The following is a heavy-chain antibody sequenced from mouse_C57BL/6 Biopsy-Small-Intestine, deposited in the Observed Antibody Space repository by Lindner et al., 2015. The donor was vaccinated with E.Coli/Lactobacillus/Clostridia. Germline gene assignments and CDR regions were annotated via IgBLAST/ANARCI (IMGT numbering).Heavy chain of an antibody. Sequence: VQLQESGPELVKPGTSVKISCKASDFSFTGYFMNWVKQSHRKSLEWIGHINPYNGETFYNQNFKGKATLTVDKSSTTAHMELRSLTSEDSAVYYCATYDGYWAWSAYWGQGTLVTVSA. CDR1: DFSFTGYF. V-gene: IGHV1-20*01. D-gene: IGHD2-3*01. CDR3: ATYDGYWAWSAY. CDR2: INPYNGET. J-gene: IGHJ3*01.